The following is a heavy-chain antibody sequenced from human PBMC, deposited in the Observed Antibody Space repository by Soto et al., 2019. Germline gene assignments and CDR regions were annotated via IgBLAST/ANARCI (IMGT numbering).Heavy chain of an antibody. CDR2: INPKSGGT. V-gene: IGHV1-2*04. Sequence: ASVKVSCKASGYTFTGHYIHWVRQAPEQGPEWMGRINPKSGGTSTAQKFQGWVTMTRDRSISTVYMELTRLRSDDTAVYFCARGHSTDCSNGVCSFFYNHEMDVWGQGTTVTVSS. J-gene: IGHJ6*02. CDR1: GYTFTGHY. CDR3: ARGHSTDCSNGVCSFFYNHEMDV. D-gene: IGHD2-8*01.